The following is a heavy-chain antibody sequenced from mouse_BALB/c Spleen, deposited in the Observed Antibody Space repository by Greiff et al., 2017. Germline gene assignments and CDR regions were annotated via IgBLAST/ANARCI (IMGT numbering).Heavy chain of an antibody. CDR1: GYAFTNYL. CDR2: INPGSGGT. J-gene: IGHJ1*01. CDR3: ARSEEITTATWYFDV. V-gene: IGHV1-54*01. Sequence: VKLQQSGAELVRPGTSVKVSCKASGYAFTNYLIEWVKQRPGQGLEWIGVINPGSGGTNYNEKFKGKATLTADKSSSTAYMQLSSLTSDDSAVYFCARSEEITTATWYFDVWGAGTTVTVSS. D-gene: IGHD1-2*01.